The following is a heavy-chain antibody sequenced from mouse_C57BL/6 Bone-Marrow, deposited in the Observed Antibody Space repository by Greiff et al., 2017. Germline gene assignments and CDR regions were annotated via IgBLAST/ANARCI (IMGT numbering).Heavy chain of an antibody. Sequence: QVQLQQSGAELARPGASVELSCKASGYTFTSYGISWVKQRTGQGLEWIGEIYPRSGNTYYNEKFKGKATLTADKSSSTAYMELRSLTSEDSAVYFCARGEIYYYGSLYYFDYWGQGTTLTVSS. CDR3: ARGEIYYYGSLYYFDY. J-gene: IGHJ2*01. V-gene: IGHV1-81*01. CDR2: IYPRSGNT. D-gene: IGHD1-1*01. CDR1: GYTFTSYG.